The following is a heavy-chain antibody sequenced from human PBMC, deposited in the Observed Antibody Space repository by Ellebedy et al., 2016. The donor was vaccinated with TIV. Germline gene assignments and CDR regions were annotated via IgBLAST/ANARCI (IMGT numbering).Heavy chain of an antibody. J-gene: IGHJ4*02. CDR1: GFTFSNSW. CDR3: AIEADHNSVDY. V-gene: IGHV3-7*01. CDR2: IKQDESEK. Sequence: GESLKISCAASGFTFSNSWMSWVRQAPGKGLEWVANIKQDESEKQYVDSVKGRFTISRDNAENSLFLQMNSLRAEDTAVYYCAIEADHNSVDYWGQGTLVTVSS. D-gene: IGHD4-23*01.